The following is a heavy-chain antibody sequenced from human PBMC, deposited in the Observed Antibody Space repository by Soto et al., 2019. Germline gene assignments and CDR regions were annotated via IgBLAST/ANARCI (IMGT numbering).Heavy chain of an antibody. J-gene: IGHJ4*02. CDR1: GGSISSGDYY. CDR3: ANLRYDILTGYAGGVDY. CDR2: IYYSGST. V-gene: IGHV4-30-4*01. D-gene: IGHD3-9*01. Sequence: QVQLQESGPGLVKPSQTLSLTCTVSGGSISSGDYYWSWIRQPPGKGLEWIGYIYYSGSTYYNPSLKSRVTISVDTSKTQFSLKLSSVTAADTAVYYCANLRYDILTGYAGGVDYWGQGTLVTVSS.